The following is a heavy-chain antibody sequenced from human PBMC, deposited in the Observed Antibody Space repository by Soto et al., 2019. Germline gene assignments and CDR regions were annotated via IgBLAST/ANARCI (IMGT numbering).Heavy chain of an antibody. J-gene: IGHJ6*02. CDR3: ASAGQRLVPGFPKNYYYGMDV. CDR1: GYTFTSYG. V-gene: IGHV1-18*04. Sequence: ASVKVSCNASGYTFTSYGISWVRQAPGQGLEWMGWISAYNGNKNYAQKLQGRVTMTTDTTTSTASMELRSRRSDDTAVYYCASAGQRLVPGFPKNYYYGMDVWGQGTTVTVSS. D-gene: IGHD6-19*01. CDR2: ISAYNGNK.